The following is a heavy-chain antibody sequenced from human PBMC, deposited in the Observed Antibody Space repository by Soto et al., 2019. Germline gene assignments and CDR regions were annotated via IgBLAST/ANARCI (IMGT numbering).Heavy chain of an antibody. V-gene: IGHV3-74*01. CDR3: ARLPVDTITSLDY. Sequence: EVQLVESGGDLVQPGGFLRLSCATSGFTFSRYWMDWVRQVPGKGLVWVSRINSDGSSISYSDSVKGRFTISRDNAKNTLYLQMNSLRVEDTAVYYCARLPVDTITSLDYWGQGTLVTVSS. CDR2: INSDGSSI. D-gene: IGHD3-3*01. J-gene: IGHJ4*02. CDR1: GFTFSRYW.